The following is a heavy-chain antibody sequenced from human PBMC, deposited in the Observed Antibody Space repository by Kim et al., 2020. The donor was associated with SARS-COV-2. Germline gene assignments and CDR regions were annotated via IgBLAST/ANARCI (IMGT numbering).Heavy chain of an antibody. V-gene: IGHV1-69*13. Sequence: SVKVSCKASGGTFSSYAISWVRQAPGQGLEWMGGIIPIFGTANYAQKFQGRVTITADESTSTAYMELSSLRSEDTAVYYCARSDAAGYCTNGVCLFDYWGQGTLVTVSS. CDR1: GGTFSSYA. D-gene: IGHD2-8*01. CDR2: IIPIFGTA. J-gene: IGHJ4*02. CDR3: ARSDAAGYCTNGVCLFDY.